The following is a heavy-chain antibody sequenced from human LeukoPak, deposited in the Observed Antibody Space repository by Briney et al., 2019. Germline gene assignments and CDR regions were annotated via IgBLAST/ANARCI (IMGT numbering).Heavy chain of an antibody. CDR2: ISAYNGNT. Sequence: ASVKVSCKASGYTFTSYGISWVRQAPGQGLEWMGWISAYNGNTNYAQKLQGRVTMTTDTSTSTAYMELRSLRSEDTAVYYCARDANFSTYYYDSSGPDLDYWGQGTLVTVSS. V-gene: IGHV1-18*01. CDR1: GYTFTSYG. J-gene: IGHJ4*02. CDR3: ARDANFSTYYYDSSGPDLDY. D-gene: IGHD3-22*01.